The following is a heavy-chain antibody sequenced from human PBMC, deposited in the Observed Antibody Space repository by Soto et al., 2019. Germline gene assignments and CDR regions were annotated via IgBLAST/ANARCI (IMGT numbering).Heavy chain of an antibody. J-gene: IGHJ3*01. D-gene: IGHD3-22*01. CDR1: GFSVSTFGVG. Sequence: QITLKESGPTLVKRTQTLTLTCTFSGFSVSTFGVGVGWIRQPPGKALEWLALIYWNDDKHFGPSLKSRLTITKDTSKNQLVLTMTNMDPVDTATYFCAHSRYYHNSSGFYAYDVWGQGTMVTVSS. V-gene: IGHV2-5*01. CDR3: AHSRYYHNSSGFYAYDV. CDR2: IYWNDDK.